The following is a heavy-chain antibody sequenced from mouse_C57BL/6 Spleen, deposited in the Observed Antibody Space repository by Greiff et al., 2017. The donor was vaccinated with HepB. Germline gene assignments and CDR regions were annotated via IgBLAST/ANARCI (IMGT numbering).Heavy chain of an antibody. J-gene: IGHJ4*01. CDR2: IYPGDGDT. D-gene: IGHD2-4*01. CDR3: ARSSDYENAMDY. Sequence: VQLQQSGAELVKPGASVKISCKASGYAFSSYWMNWVKQRPGKGLEWIGQIYPGDGDTNYNGKFKGKATLTAYKSSSTAYMQLSSLTSEDSAVYFCARSSDYENAMDYWGQGTSVTVSS. CDR1: GYAFSSYW. V-gene: IGHV1-80*01.